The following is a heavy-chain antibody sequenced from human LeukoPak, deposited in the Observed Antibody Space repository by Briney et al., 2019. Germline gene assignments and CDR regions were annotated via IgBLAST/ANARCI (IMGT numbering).Heavy chain of an antibody. V-gene: IGHV1-18*01. CDR2: ISAYKGNT. D-gene: IGHD4-11*01. Sequence: ASVKVSCKASGYTFTSYGISWVRQAPGQGLEWMGWISAYKGNTNYAQKLQGRVTMTTDTSTSTAYMERRSLRSDDTAVYYCARDGRLQYSYGMDVWGQGTTVTVSS. J-gene: IGHJ6*02. CDR1: GYTFTSYG. CDR3: ARDGRLQYSYGMDV.